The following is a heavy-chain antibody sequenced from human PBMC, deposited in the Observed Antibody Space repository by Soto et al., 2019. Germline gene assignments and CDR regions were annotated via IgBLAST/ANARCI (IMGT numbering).Heavy chain of an antibody. J-gene: IGHJ3*02. CDR1: GYTFNSHG. CDR2: VNPDSGGI. CDR3: AGLDSGAYYDGALDI. Sequence: VASVKVSCKAFGYTFNSHGISWVRQAPGQGLEWMGWVNPDSGGIKYAQKYQGRVTMTRDTSITTAYMELSRLRSDDTAVYYCAGLDSGAYYDGALDIWGQGTMVPV. V-gene: IGHV1-2*02. D-gene: IGHD3-22*01.